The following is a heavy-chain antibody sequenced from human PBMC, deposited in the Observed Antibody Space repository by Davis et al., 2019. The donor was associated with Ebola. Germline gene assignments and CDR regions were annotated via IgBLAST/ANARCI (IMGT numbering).Heavy chain of an antibody. J-gene: IGHJ4*02. Sequence: GGSLRLSCAASGFTFSSYWKSWVRQAPGKVLEWVANIKQDGIEKYYVDSVTGRFTISIDNANNSLYLQMNSVRVEDKAVYYCARMYSGSPEGGDYWGQGTLVIVSS. V-gene: IGHV3-7*01. CDR1: GFTFSSYW. CDR3: ARMYSGSPEGGDY. CDR2: IKQDGIEK. D-gene: IGHD1-26*01.